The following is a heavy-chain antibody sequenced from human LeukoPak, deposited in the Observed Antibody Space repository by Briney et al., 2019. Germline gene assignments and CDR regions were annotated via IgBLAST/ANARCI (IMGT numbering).Heavy chain of an antibody. J-gene: IGHJ4*02. D-gene: IGHD3-22*01. CDR3: AKDINYDSSGYYTDYYFDY. V-gene: IGHV3-9*01. CDR2: ISWNIGSI. CDR1: GFTFDDYA. Sequence: GGTLRLSCAASGFTFDDYAMHAGPQAPGKRLEWGSGISWNIGSIAYADSVKGRFTISRANATNSLYLQMTSLRAEDTALYYCAKDINYDSSGYYTDYYFDYWGQGTLVTVSS.